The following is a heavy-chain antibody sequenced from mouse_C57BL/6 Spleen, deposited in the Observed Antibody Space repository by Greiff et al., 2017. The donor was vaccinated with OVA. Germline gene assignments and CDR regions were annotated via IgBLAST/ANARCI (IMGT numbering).Heavy chain of an antibody. V-gene: IGHV2-9-1*01. D-gene: IGHD2-1*01. CDR3: ARNEGGNYVYAMDY. Sequence: VQLQESGPGLVAPSQSLSITCTVSGFSLTSYAISWVRQPPGKGLEWLGVIWTGGGTNYNSALKSRLSIIKDNSKSQMFLKMNSLQTDDTARYYCARNEGGNYVYAMDYWGQGTSVTVSS. CDR1: GFSLTSYA. J-gene: IGHJ4*01. CDR2: IWTGGGT.